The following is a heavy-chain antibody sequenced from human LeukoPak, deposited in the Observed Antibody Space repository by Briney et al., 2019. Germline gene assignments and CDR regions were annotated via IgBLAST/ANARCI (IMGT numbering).Heavy chain of an antibody. V-gene: IGHV4-59*01. D-gene: IGHD1-7*01. CDR3: ARVPGGGTAAN. Sequence: SETLSLTCTVSGGSISNSYWSWIRQPPGEGLEWIGYIYYSGSTNYNPSLKSRVTMSVDTSKNQFSLKLSSVTAADTAVYYCARVPGGGTAANWGQGTMVTVSS. J-gene: IGHJ3*01. CDR2: IYYSGST. CDR1: GGSISNSY.